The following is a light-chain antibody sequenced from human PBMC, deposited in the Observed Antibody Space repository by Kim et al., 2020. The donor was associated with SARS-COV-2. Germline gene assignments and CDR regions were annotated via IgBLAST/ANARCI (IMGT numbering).Light chain of an antibody. J-gene: IGKJ5*01. CDR2: AAS. Sequence: DIQMTQSPSSLSASVGDRVTITCRASQSISSYLNWYQQKPGKAPKLPIYAASSLQSGVPSRFSGSGSGTDFTLTISSLQPEDFATYYCQQSYSTPRYFGQGTRLEIK. CDR1: QSISSY. V-gene: IGKV1-39*01. CDR3: QQSYSTPRY.